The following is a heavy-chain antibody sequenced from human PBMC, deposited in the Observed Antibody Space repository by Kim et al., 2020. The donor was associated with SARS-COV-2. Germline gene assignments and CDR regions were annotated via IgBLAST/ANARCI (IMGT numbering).Heavy chain of an antibody. CDR3: ATAPAVTVTTWFDP. Sequence: ASVKVSCNVSGYTLTELSMHWVRQSPGKGLEWMGGFDPEDAETIYAQKFQGRVTMTEDTSTDTAYMELSSLGSEDTAVYYCATAPAVTVTTWFDPWGQGT. CDR2: FDPEDAET. V-gene: IGHV1-24*01. CDR1: GYTLTELS. D-gene: IGHD4-17*01. J-gene: IGHJ5*02.